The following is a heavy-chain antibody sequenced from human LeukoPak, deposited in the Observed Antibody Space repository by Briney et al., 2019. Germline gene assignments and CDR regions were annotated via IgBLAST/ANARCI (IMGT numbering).Heavy chain of an antibody. CDR1: GGSVTSFY. V-gene: IGHV4-4*09. Sequence: SETLSLTCTVSGGSVTSFYWSWIRQPPGKGLEWIGYIYNSENTKYNSSLESRVTMSVDTSTNQLFLKLSSVTAADTAVYYCARFHSGPSGWYVLWYFDLWGRGTLGTVSS. D-gene: IGHD6-19*01. CDR3: ARFHSGPSGWYVLWYFDL. CDR2: IYNSENT. J-gene: IGHJ2*01.